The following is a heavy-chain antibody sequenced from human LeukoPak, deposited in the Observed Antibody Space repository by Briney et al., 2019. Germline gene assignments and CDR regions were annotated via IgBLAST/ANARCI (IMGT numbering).Heavy chain of an antibody. D-gene: IGHD1-26*01. CDR2: IKSKPDGGTT. Sequence: GGSLRLSCAASGFTFSNAWMSWVRQAPGKGLEWVGRIKSKPDGGTTDYAAPVKGRFTISRDDSKNTLYLQTNSLKTEDTAVYYCTTEGGSYFFDIWGQGTMVTVSS. CDR1: GFTFSNAW. CDR3: TTEGGSYFFDI. J-gene: IGHJ3*02. V-gene: IGHV3-15*01.